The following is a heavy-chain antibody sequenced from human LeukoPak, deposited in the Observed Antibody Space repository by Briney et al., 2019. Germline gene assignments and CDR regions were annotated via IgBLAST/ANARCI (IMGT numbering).Heavy chain of an antibody. CDR3: ATAGGDGSRMGFDP. CDR2: ISADGSVT. CDR1: GFTFSRYW. V-gene: IGHV3-74*01. D-gene: IGHD2-15*01. Sequence: GGSLRLSCADSGFTFSRYWMHWVRQPPGKGLVWVSCISADGSVTRYADSVKGRFTISRDNTKSTLYLQMHSLRAEDTAVYYCATAGGDGSRMGFDPWGQGTLVTVSS. J-gene: IGHJ5*02.